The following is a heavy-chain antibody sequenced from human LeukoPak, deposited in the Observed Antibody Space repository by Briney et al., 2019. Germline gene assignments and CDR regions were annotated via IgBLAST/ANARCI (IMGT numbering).Heavy chain of an antibody. CDR2: IYSTGGT. CDR1: GASINSYY. CDR3: ARLSSVRAWSLFDY. V-gene: IGHV4-59*08. D-gene: IGHD6-19*01. Sequence: SETLSLTCTVSGASINSYYWTWIRQPPGGALEWVGFIYSTGGTTYNPSLECRVTMSIDTSKSQFSLRLNSVTAADTAVYYCARLSSVRAWSLFDYWGQGTLVTVSS. J-gene: IGHJ4*02.